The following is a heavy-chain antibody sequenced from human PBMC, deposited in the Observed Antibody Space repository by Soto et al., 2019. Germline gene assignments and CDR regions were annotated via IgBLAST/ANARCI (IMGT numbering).Heavy chain of an antibody. CDR3: APTEGRRAANAFDI. CDR2: INPNSGGT. V-gene: IGHV1-2*02. J-gene: IGHJ3*02. D-gene: IGHD2-15*01. Sequence: ASVKVSCKASGYTFTGYYMHWVRQAPGQGLEWMGWINPNSGGTNYAQKFQGRLTITKDTSKNQVVLTMTNMDPVDTATYYCAPTEGRRAANAFDIWGQGTTVTVSS. CDR1: GYTFTGYY.